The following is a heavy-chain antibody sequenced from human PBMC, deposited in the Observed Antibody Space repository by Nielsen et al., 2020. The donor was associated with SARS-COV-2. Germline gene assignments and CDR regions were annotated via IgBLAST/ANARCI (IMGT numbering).Heavy chain of an antibody. CDR1: GGSFSGYY. D-gene: IGHD6-13*01. V-gene: IGHV4-34*01. CDR3: ARVLGIAAAGLYYYYMDV. Sequence: SETLSLTCAVYGGSFSGYYWSWIRQPPGKGLEWIGEINHSGSTNYNPSLKSRVTILVDTSKNQFSLKLSSVTAADTAVYYCARVLGIAAAGLYYYYMDVWGKGTTVTVSS. J-gene: IGHJ6*03. CDR2: INHSGST.